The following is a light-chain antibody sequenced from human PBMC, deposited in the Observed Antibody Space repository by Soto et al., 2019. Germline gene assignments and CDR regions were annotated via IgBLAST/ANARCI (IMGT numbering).Light chain of an antibody. CDR1: SSDVGGYNY. J-gene: IGLJ2*01. V-gene: IGLV2-14*01. CDR2: DVS. CDR3: SLYTSSSTLEGVV. Sequence: QSALTQPASVSGSPGQSITISCTGTSSDVGGYNYVSWYRQHPGKAPKLMIYDVSNRPSGVSNRFSGSKSGNTASLTISGLQAEDEADYYCSLYTSSSTLEGVVFGGGTKVTVL.